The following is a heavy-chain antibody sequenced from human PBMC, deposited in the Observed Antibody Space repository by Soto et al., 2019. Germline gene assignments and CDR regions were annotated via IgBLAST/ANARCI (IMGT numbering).Heavy chain of an antibody. CDR1: GYSFTSYW. Sequence: GESLKISCQGSGYSFTSYWIGWVRQMPGKGLEWMGIIYPGDSDTRYSPSFQGQVTISADKSISTAFLQWSSLKASDTAMYYCASLPTLYGGSYFAYGGQGALVTASS. J-gene: IGHJ4*02. V-gene: IGHV5-51*01. CDR2: IYPGDSDT. CDR3: ASLPTLYGGSYFAY. D-gene: IGHD1-26*01.